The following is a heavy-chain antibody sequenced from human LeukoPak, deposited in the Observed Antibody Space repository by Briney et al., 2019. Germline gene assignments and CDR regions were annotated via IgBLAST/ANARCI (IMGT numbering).Heavy chain of an antibody. J-gene: IGHJ4*02. V-gene: IGHV3-53*01. Sequence: GGSLRLSCAASGFTVSSNYMSWVRQAPGKGLEWVSVIYSGGSTYYAGSVKGRFTISRDNSKNTLYLQMNSLRAEDTAVYYCARVVRVGYSYGYYFDYWGQGTLVTVSS. D-gene: IGHD5-18*01. CDR2: IYSGGST. CDR1: GFTVSSNY. CDR3: ARVVRVGYSYGYYFDY.